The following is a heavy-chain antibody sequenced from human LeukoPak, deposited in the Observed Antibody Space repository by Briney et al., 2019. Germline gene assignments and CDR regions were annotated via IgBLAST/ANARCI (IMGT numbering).Heavy chain of an antibody. CDR1: GGSISSSSYY. CDR2: IYYSGST. CDR3: ARHEGYCSGGSCYSIPGWFDP. Sequence: SETLPLTCTVSGGSISSSSYYWGWIRQPPGKGLEWIGSIYYSGSTYYNPSLKSRVTISVDTSKNQFSLKLSSVTAADTAVYYCARHEGYCSGGSCYSIPGWFDPWGQGTLVTVSS. V-gene: IGHV4-39*01. D-gene: IGHD2-15*01. J-gene: IGHJ5*02.